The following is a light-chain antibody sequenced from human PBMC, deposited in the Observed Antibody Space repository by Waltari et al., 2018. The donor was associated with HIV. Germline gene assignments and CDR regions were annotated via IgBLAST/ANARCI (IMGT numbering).Light chain of an antibody. J-gene: IGLJ2*01. CDR3: ATWDDSLSVVV. CDR2: RNN. Sequence: QSVLTQPPSASGTPGQRVTISCSGSSPNIGSNYVYWYQQLPGPAPKLLIYRNNQRPSGVPDRFSGSKSGTSASLAISGLRSEDEADYYCATWDDSLSVVVFGGGTKLTVL. CDR1: SPNIGSNY. V-gene: IGLV1-47*01.